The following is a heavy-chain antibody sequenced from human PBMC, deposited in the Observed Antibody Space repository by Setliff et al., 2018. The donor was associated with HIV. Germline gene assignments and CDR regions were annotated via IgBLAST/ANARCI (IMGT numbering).Heavy chain of an antibody. CDR1: GGSISSYY. Sequence: PSETLSLTCTVSGGSISSYYWSWIRQPAGKGLEWIGRIYTSGSTNYNPSLKSRVTMSVDTSQNQFSRKLNSVTAADTAVYYCARHCGGYDSSGYYYVVKGPGAFDIWGQGTMVTVSS. J-gene: IGHJ3*02. D-gene: IGHD3-22*01. CDR3: ARHCGGYDSSGYYYVVKGPGAFDI. CDR2: IYTSGST. V-gene: IGHV4-4*07.